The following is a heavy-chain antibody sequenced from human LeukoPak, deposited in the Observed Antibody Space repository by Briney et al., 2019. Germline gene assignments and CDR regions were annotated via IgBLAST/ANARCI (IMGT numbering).Heavy chain of an antibody. Sequence: ASVKVSCKASGYTFTSYGISWVRRAPGQGLEWMGWISAYNGNTNYAQKLQGRVTMTTDTSTSTAYMELRSLRSDDTAVYYCARDSLPYIVGATISIDYWGQGTLVTVSS. J-gene: IGHJ4*02. CDR3: ARDSLPYIVGATISIDY. CDR1: GYTFTSYG. V-gene: IGHV1-18*01. D-gene: IGHD1-26*01. CDR2: ISAYNGNT.